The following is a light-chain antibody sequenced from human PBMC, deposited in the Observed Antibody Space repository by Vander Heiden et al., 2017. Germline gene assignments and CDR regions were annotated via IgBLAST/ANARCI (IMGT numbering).Light chain of an antibody. CDR1: QSISSW. CDR3: QQYNSYSPLS. J-gene: IGKJ4*01. CDR2: DAS. V-gene: IGKV1-5*01. Sequence: IQVTHSTSTLSASVGDRATQTCRASQSISSWLAWYQQKPGKAPKLLIYDASRLEGVVPSRFSGSGSGTEFTLTISSLQPDDFATYYCQQYNSYSPLSFGGGTKVEIK.